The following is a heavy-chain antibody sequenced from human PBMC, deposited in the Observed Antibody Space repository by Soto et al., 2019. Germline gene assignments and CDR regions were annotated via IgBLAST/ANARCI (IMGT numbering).Heavy chain of an antibody. J-gene: IGHJ4*02. V-gene: IGHV3-23*01. D-gene: IGHD3-10*01. Sequence: GGSLRLSCAASGFTFSSYAMSWVRQAPGKGLEWVSAISGSGGSTYYADSVKGRFTISRDNSKNTLYLQMNSLRAEDTAVYYCAKDSLGLDGSGSYYSRWVDYWGQGTLVTVSS. CDR2: ISGSGGST. CDR3: AKDSLGLDGSGSYYSRWVDY. CDR1: GFTFSSYA.